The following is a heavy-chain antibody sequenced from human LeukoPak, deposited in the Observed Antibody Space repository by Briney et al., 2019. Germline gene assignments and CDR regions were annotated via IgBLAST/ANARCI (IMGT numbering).Heavy chain of an antibody. D-gene: IGHD1-7*01. Sequence: TSETLSLTCTVSGGSVSSGSYYWSWIRQPPGKGLEWIGYIYYSGSTNYNPSLKSRVTISVDTSKNQFSLKLSSVTAADTAVYYCARGPPGWNYFSVVNRGFDPWGQGTLVTVSS. CDR1: GGSVSSGSYY. J-gene: IGHJ5*02. CDR2: IYYSGST. V-gene: IGHV4-61*01. CDR3: ARGPPGWNYFSVVNRGFDP.